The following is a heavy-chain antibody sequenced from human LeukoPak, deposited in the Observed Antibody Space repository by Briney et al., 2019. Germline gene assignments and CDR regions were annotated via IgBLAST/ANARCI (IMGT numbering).Heavy chain of an antibody. J-gene: IGHJ4*02. CDR1: GGTFSSYA. CDR3: ARDPRNGGGQY. D-gene: IGHD1-1*01. Sequence: ASVTVSCTASGGTFSSYAISWVRQAPGQGLEWMGGIIPIFGTANYAQKFQGRVTITADESTSTAYMELSSPRSEDTAVYYCARDPRNGGGQYWGQGTLVTVSS. V-gene: IGHV1-69*13. CDR2: IIPIFGTA.